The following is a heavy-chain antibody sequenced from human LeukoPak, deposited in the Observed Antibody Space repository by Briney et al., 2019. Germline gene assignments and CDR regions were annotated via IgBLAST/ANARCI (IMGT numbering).Heavy chain of an antibody. CDR3: VRDRNYYDSGGYPFDP. J-gene: IGHJ5*02. CDR1: GYTFTGYY. D-gene: IGHD3-22*01. Sequence: ASVKVSCKASGYTFTGYYMHWVRQAPGQGLEWMGWINPNSGSTNYAQKFQGRVTMTTDMSISTAYMELSRLTSDDTAVYYCVRDRNYYDSGGYPFDPWGQGTLVTVSS. V-gene: IGHV1-2*02. CDR2: INPNSGST.